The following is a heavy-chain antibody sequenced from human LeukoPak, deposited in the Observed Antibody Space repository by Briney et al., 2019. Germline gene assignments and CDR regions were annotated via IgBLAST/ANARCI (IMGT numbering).Heavy chain of an antibody. D-gene: IGHD1-26*01. Sequence: GGSLRLSCAASGFTFSSYWMNWVRQAPGKGLEWVANIKQDGSEKNYVDSVKGRFTISRDNSKNTLYLQVNSLRAEDTAVYYCAKAFSGTLEFDYWGQGTLVTVSS. CDR2: IKQDGSEK. CDR3: AKAFSGTLEFDY. J-gene: IGHJ4*02. V-gene: IGHV3-7*03. CDR1: GFTFSSYW.